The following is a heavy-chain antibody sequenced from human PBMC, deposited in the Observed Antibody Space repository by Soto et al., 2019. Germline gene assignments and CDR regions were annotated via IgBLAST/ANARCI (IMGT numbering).Heavy chain of an antibody. CDR2: RYYSEST. J-gene: IGHJ4*02. V-gene: IGHV4-31*03. CDR1: GGSITTGGYY. CDR3: ARTKCSGGSCYSWSLDY. D-gene: IGHD2-15*01. Sequence: SETLSLTCTVSGGSITTGGYYWSWIRQLPGKGLEWIGHRYYSESTYYNPSLKSRVSISLDTSKNQFSLKLSFVTATDTAMYYCARTKCSGGSCYSWSLDYWGQGTPVTVSS.